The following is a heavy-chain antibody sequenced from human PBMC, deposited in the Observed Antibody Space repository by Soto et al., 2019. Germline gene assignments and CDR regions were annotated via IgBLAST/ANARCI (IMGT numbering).Heavy chain of an antibody. CDR1: GGTFSSYA. J-gene: IGHJ3*02. D-gene: IGHD5-12*01. Sequence: ASVKVSCKASGGTFSSYAISWVRQAPGQGLEWMGGIIPIFGTANYAKKFQGRVTITADESTSTAYMELSSLRSEDTAVYYCARGSVATINAFDIWGQGTMVTVSS. V-gene: IGHV1-69*13. CDR3: ARGSVATINAFDI. CDR2: IIPIFGTA.